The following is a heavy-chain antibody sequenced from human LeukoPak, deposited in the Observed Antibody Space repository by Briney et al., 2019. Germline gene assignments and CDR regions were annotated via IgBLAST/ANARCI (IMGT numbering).Heavy chain of an antibody. Sequence: GGSLRLSCAASRFTFSTYWMHWVRQAPGKGLEYVSAITSNGGSTYYADSVQGRFTISRDNSKNTLYLQMGSLRPEDTAVYYCARGSTSVTTAYTYWGQGTLVTVSS. CDR1: RFTFSTYW. J-gene: IGHJ4*02. CDR2: ITSNGGST. CDR3: ARGSTSVTTAYTY. D-gene: IGHD4-17*01. V-gene: IGHV3-64*02.